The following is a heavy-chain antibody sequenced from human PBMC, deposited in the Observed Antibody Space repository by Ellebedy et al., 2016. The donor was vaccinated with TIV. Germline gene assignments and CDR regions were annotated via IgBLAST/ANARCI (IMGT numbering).Heavy chain of an antibody. J-gene: IGHJ4*02. CDR1: GFSFSSYG. D-gene: IGHD3-3*01. V-gene: IGHV3-33*01. CDR2: IWSDGSNK. Sequence: GESLKISCAASGFSFSSYGMHSVRQAPGKGLEWVAVIWSDGSNKYSADSVKGRFTISRDNSKNTVYLQMNSLRAEDTAVYYCAGGLGLLYGGSPLDYWGQGTLVTVSS. CDR3: AGGLGLLYGGSPLDY.